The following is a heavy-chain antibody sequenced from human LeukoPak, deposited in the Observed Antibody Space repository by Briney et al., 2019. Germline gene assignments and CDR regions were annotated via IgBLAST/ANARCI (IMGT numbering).Heavy chain of an antibody. CDR2: IRSKAYGGTT. D-gene: IGHD1-26*01. CDR1: GFTFGDYA. V-gene: IGHV3-49*04. Sequence: GRSLRLSCTASGFTFGDYAMSWVRQAPGTGLEGVGFIRSKAYGGTTEYAASVKGRFTISRDDSKSIAYLQMNSLKTEDTAVYYCTRQVGATYGMDVWGQGTTVTVFS. J-gene: IGHJ6*02. CDR3: TRQVGATYGMDV.